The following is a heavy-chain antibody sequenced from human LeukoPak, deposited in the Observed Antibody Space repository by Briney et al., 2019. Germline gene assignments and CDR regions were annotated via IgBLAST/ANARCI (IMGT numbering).Heavy chain of an antibody. Sequence: ASVKVSCKASGYTFTSYGISWVRQAPGQGLEWMGWISAYNGNTNYAQKLQGRVTMTTDTSTSTAYMELRSLRSDDTAVYYCARGPRDFWSGYLGYYFDYWGQGTLVTVSS. CDR1: GYTFTSYG. CDR2: ISAYNGNT. V-gene: IGHV1-18*01. D-gene: IGHD3-3*01. CDR3: ARGPRDFWSGYLGYYFDY. J-gene: IGHJ4*02.